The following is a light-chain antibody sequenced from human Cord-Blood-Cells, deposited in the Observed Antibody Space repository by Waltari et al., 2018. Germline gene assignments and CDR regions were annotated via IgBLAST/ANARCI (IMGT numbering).Light chain of an antibody. CDR1: SSDAGGYNY. CDR3: SSYTSSSTWV. Sequence: QPALTQPASVSVSPGQSITIPCPGTSSDAGGYNYVSWYPPSPGKAPKLMIYDVSKRPSGVSNRFSGSKSGNTASLTISGLQAEDEADYYCSSYTSSSTWVFGGGTKLTVL. J-gene: IGLJ3*02. CDR2: DVS. V-gene: IGLV2-14*01.